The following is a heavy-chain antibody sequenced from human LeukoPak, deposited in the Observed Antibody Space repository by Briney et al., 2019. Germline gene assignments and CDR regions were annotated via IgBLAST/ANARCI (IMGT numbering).Heavy chain of an antibody. V-gene: IGHV3-15*01. CDR3: TTDNYYYGMDV. CDR2: IKSKTDGGTT. CDR1: GFTFSDPW. Sequence: GGSLRLSCAASGFTFSDPWMSWVRQAPGKGLEWVGRIKSKTDGGTTDYAALVKGRFTISRDDSKNTLYLQMNSLKTEDTAVYYCTTDNYYYGMDVWGKGTTVTVS. J-gene: IGHJ6*04.